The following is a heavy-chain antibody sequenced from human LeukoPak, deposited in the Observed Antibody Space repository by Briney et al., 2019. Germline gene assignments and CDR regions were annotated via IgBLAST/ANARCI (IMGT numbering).Heavy chain of an antibody. D-gene: IGHD6-6*01. V-gene: IGHV1-2*02. CDR3: ARTSIAARRADFDY. Sequence: GASVKVSCKTSGYTFTDYYIHWMRQAPGQGLEWMGWINSNSDGISYAQKFQGRVTLTRDTPARTVFMELNRLTSDDTAVYYCARTSIAARRADFDYWGQGTVVTVSS. CDR2: INSNSDGI. J-gene: IGHJ4*02. CDR1: GYTFTDYY.